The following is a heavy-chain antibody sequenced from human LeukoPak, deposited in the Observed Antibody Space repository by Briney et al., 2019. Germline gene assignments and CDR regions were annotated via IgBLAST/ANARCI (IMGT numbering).Heavy chain of an antibody. V-gene: IGHV3-23*01. CDR1: RFTFSSYV. D-gene: IGHD3-16*01. CDR2: ITGSGTGT. CDR3: VNGGCGF. J-gene: IGHJ4*02. Sequence: GGSLRLSCAASRFTFSSYVMSWVRQAPGKGLEWVSSITGSGTGTFYADSVRGRFTISGDNSKKTVYLQMNSLRVEDTAVYYCVNGGCGFGGRETFVVVS.